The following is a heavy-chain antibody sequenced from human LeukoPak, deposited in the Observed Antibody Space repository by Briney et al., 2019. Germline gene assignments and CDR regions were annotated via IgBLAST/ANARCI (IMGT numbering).Heavy chain of an antibody. Sequence: GGSLRLSCAASGFTFSDYYMSWIRQAPGKGLEWVSYISSSSSYTNYADSVKGRFTISRDNAKNSLYLQMNSLRAEDTAVYYCARAAAGTRGSMDVWSQGTTVTVSS. CDR3: ARAAAGTRGSMDV. D-gene: IGHD6-13*01. V-gene: IGHV3-11*06. CDR1: GFTFSDYY. J-gene: IGHJ6*02. CDR2: ISSSSSYT.